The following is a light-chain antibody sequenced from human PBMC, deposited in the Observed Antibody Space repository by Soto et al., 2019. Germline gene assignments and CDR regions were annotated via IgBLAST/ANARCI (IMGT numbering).Light chain of an antibody. CDR1: SSDVGGYNY. V-gene: IGLV2-11*01. CDR3: CSYAGSNTFWV. J-gene: IGLJ3*02. CDR2: DVS. Sequence: QSALTQPRSVSGSPGQSVTISCTGTSSDVGGYNYVSWYQQHPGKAPKLMIYDVSKRPSGVPDRFSGSKSGSTASLTISGLRAEDEADYYCCSYAGSNTFWVFGGGTKLTVL.